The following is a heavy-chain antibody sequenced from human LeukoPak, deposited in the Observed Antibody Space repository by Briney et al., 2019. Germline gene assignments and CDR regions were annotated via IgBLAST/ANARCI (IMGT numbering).Heavy chain of an antibody. Sequence: SETLSLTCTVSGASISSFYWSWIRQPPGKGLEWIGYIYNSGNTNHNPSLKSRVAISVDTSKNQFSLRLSSVTAADTAVYYCARRLNDILTGFMAFDIWGQGTMVTVSS. D-gene: IGHD3-9*01. CDR1: GASISSFY. CDR3: ARRLNDILTGFMAFDI. V-gene: IGHV4-59*08. CDR2: IYNSGNT. J-gene: IGHJ3*02.